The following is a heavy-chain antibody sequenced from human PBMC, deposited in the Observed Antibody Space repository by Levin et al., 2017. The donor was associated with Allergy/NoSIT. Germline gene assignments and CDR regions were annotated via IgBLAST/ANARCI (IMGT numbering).Heavy chain of an antibody. CDR2: ISGSGGST. CDR3: AKEVIFGEVIYGMDV. Sequence: GGSLRLSCAASGFTFSSYALSWVRQAPGKGLEWVSAISGSGGSTFCADSVKGRFTISRDNSKNTLYLQMNSLRAEDTAVYYCAKEVIFGEVIYGMDVWGQGTTVTVSS. V-gene: IGHV3-23*01. D-gene: IGHD3-3*01. J-gene: IGHJ6*02. CDR1: GFTFSSYA.